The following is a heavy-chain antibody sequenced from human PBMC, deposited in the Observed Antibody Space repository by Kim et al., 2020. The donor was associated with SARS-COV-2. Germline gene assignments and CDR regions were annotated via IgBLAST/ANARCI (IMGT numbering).Heavy chain of an antibody. V-gene: IGHV2-5*01. D-gene: IGHD6-13*01. J-gene: IGHJ4*02. CDR3: AHNGWAAAVDY. Sequence: RYSPSLKSRLTITKDTSKNQVVLTMTNMDPVDTATYYCAHNGWAAAVDYWGQGTLVTVSS.